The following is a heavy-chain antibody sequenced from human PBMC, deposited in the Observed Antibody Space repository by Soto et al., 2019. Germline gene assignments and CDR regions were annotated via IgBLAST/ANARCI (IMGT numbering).Heavy chain of an antibody. D-gene: IGHD2-15*01. CDR2: IYYSGST. V-gene: IGHV4-59*01. CDR3: ARTGVVAATFFWPNWFDP. J-gene: IGHJ5*02. CDR1: GGSISSYY. Sequence: QVQLQESGPGLVKPSETLSLTCTVSGGSISSYYWSWIRQPPGKGLEWIGYIYYSGSTNYNPSLKRRVTISVDTSKNQFSLKLSSVTAADTAVYYCARTGVVAATFFWPNWFDPWGQGTLVTVSS.